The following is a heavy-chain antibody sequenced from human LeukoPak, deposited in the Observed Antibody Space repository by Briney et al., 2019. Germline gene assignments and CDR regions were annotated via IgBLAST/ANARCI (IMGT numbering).Heavy chain of an antibody. V-gene: IGHV3-7*01. CDR3: ARDHYFVVVPAAGTFDI. CDR1: GFTFENYW. J-gene: IGHJ3*02. CDR2: INQDGSDK. Sequence: PGGSLRLSCAASGFTFENYWMSWVRQAPGKGLEWVANINQDGSDKYYVDSVKGRFTISRDNAKNSLYLQMNSLRAEDTAVYYCARDHYFVVVPAAGTFDIWGQGTIVTVSS. D-gene: IGHD2-2*01.